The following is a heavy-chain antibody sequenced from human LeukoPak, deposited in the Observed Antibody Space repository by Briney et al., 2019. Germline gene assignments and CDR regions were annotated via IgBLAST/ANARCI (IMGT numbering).Heavy chain of an antibody. CDR1: GGTFSSYA. Sequence: GASVKFSCKASGGTFSSYAISWVRQAPGQGLEWMGGIIPIFGTANYAQKFQGRVTITADKSTSTAYMELSSLRSEDTAVYYCARSLYYDILTGYYYYFDYWGQGTLVTVSS. CDR2: IIPIFGTA. V-gene: IGHV1-69*06. CDR3: ARSLYYDILTGYYYYFDY. D-gene: IGHD3-9*01. J-gene: IGHJ4*02.